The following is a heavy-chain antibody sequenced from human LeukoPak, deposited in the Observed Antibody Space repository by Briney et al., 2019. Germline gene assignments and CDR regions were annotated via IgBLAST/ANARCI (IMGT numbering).Heavy chain of an antibody. J-gene: IGHJ4*02. CDR1: GFTFSTHA. CDR2: IWFDGKTT. V-gene: IGHV3-33*01. Sequence: PGGSLRLSCAASGFTFSTHAMHWVRQAPAKGLEWVAMIWFDGKTTYYVNSVKGRFTISRDNSKNTVDLRMNSLRAEDTAVYYCTRDTPSSGWSFDYWGQGTLVTVSS. CDR3: TRDTPSSGWSFDY. D-gene: IGHD6-19*01.